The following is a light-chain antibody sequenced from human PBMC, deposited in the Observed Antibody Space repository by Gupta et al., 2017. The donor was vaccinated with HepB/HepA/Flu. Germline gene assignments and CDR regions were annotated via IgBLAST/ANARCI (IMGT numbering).Light chain of an antibody. V-gene: IGKV1-17*01. CDR3: LQHSAYPRT. Sequence: DIQMTQSPSSLSASVGDRVTITCRASQDIRNDLNWYQQKPGKAPKRLISAASSLQSGVPSRFSGSRSGTEFTLTISSLQSEDFGTYYCLQHSAYPRTFGQGTKVEIK. CDR1: QDIRND. J-gene: IGKJ1*01. CDR2: AAS.